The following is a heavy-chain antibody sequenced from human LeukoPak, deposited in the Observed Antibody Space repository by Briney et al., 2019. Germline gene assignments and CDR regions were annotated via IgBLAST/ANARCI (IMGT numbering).Heavy chain of an antibody. CDR3: ARDGYGDEPDAFDI. D-gene: IGHD4-17*01. CDR1: RFTFSSYS. J-gene: IGHJ3*02. V-gene: IGHV3-48*04. CDR2: ISSSGSTI. Sequence: PGGSLRLSCAASRFTFSSYSMNWVRQAPGKGLEWVSYISSSGSTIYYADSVKGRFTISRDNAKNSLYLQMNSLRAEDTAVYYCARDGYGDEPDAFDIWGQGTMVTVSS.